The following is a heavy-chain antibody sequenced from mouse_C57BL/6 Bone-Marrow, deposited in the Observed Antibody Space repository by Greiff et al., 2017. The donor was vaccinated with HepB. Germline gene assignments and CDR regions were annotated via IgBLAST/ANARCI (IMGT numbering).Heavy chain of an antibody. Sequence: EVNVVESGGGLVKPGGSLKLSCAASGFTFSSYAMSWVRQTPEKRLEWVATISDGGSYTYYPDNVKGRFTISRDNAKNNLYLQMSHLKSEDTAMYYCARDASYYDWGQGTTLTVSS. CDR2: ISDGGSYT. J-gene: IGHJ2*01. V-gene: IGHV5-4*01. CDR1: GFTFSSYA. CDR3: ARDASYYD. D-gene: IGHD1-1*01.